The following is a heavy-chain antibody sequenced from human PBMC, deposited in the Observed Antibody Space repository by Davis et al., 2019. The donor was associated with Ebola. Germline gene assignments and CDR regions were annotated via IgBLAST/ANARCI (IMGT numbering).Heavy chain of an antibody. Sequence: AASVQVSCKASGYTFTGYYMHWVRQAPGQGLEWMGWINPNSGGPNYAQKFQGWVTMTRDTSISTAHMELSRLRSDDTAVYYCARGDCTSGVCYSMHYYYGMDVWGQGTTVTVSS. CDR2: INPNSGGP. J-gene: IGHJ6*02. D-gene: IGHD2-8*01. CDR3: ARGDCTSGVCYSMHYYYGMDV. CDR1: GYTFTGYY. V-gene: IGHV1-2*04.